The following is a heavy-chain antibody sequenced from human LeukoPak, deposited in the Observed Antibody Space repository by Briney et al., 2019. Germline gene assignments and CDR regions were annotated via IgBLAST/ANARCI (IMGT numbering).Heavy chain of an antibody. J-gene: IGHJ4*02. V-gene: IGHV3-30*02. Sequence: GGSLRLSCAASGFIFSSFGMHWVRQAPGKGLEWVAFIRYDGSNKYYADSVKGRFTISRDNSKNTLYLQMNSLRAEDTAVYYCAKERSAVARSSLDYWGQGTLVTVSS. D-gene: IGHD6-19*01. CDR1: GFIFSSFG. CDR2: IRYDGSNK. CDR3: AKERSAVARSSLDY.